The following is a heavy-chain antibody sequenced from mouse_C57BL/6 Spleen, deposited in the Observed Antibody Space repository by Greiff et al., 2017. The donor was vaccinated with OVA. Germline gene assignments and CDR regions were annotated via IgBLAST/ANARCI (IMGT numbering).Heavy chain of an antibody. CDR2: IDPSDSYT. J-gene: IGHJ2*01. CDR3: ARWAIPRHFDY. D-gene: IGHD3-1*01. Sequence: QVQLQQPGAELVKPGASVKLSCKASGYTFTSYWMQWVKQRPGQGLEWIGEIDPSDSYTNYNQKFKGKATLTVDTSSSTAYMQLSSLTSEDSAVYYCARWAIPRHFDYWGQGTTLTVSS. CDR1: GYTFTSYW. V-gene: IGHV1-50*01.